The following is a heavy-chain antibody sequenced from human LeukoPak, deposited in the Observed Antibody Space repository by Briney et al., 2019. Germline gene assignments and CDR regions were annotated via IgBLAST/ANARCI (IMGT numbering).Heavy chain of an antibody. CDR2: LYYSGST. V-gene: IGHV4-59*01. CDR1: GASISSYY. J-gene: IGHJ3*02. Sequence: PSETLSLTCTVSGASISSYYWSWIRQPPGKGLEWIGYLYYSGSTNYNPSLKSRVTISGDTSKNQFSLKLSSVTAADTAVYYCATNLDYYDSSGFVFDIWGQGTMVTVSS. D-gene: IGHD3-22*01. CDR3: ATNLDYYDSSGFVFDI.